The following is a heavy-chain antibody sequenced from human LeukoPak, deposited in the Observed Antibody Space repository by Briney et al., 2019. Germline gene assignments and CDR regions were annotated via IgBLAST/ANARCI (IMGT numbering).Heavy chain of an antibody. CDR3: AKDWGWGFDH. CDR1: QFKFNIYV. J-gene: IGHJ5*02. Sequence: PGGSLRLSCAASQFKFNIYVMSWVRQAPGKGLEWVAFIRHDGRNKYYADSVKGRFTISRENTKNMLHLQMNSLRVEDTAVFYCAKDWGWGFDHWGQGTLVAVSS. D-gene: IGHD3-16*01. V-gene: IGHV3-30*02. CDR2: IRHDGRNK.